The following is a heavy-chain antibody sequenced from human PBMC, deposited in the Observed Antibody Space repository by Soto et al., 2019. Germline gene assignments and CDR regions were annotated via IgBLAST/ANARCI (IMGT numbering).Heavy chain of an antibody. CDR2: IIPIFATP. V-gene: IGHV1-69*06. D-gene: IGHD3-3*01. CDR1: GGTFSSNP. CDR3: ARDLSAVKRFESFKYYRMDV. J-gene: IGHJ6*02. Sequence: QVQLMQSGAEVGKPGSSVTVSCKASGGTFSSNPISWVRQAPGQGLEWMGGIIPIFATPHYARRFLDSVTLTADRSTNTAYMELTGLTSEDTAIYYCARDLSAVKRFESFKYYRMDVWGQGTTVTVS.